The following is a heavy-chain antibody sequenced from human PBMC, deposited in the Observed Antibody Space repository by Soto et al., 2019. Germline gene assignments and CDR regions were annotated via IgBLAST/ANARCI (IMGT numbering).Heavy chain of an antibody. Sequence: QVQLVQSGAEVKKPGASVKVSCKASGYTFTSYGISWVRQAPGQGLEWMGWISAYNGNTNYAQKLQGRVTMTTETSTSTAYMELRSLRSDDTAVYYCARSSNIAAAGPTVNWFDPWGQGTLVTVSS. CDR1: GYTFTSYG. J-gene: IGHJ5*02. D-gene: IGHD6-13*01. CDR2: ISAYNGNT. V-gene: IGHV1-18*01. CDR3: ARSSNIAAAGPTVNWFDP.